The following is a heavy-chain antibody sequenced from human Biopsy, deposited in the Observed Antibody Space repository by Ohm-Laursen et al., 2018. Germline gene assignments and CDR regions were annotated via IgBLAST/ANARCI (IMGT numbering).Heavy chain of an antibody. CDR2: IYYTGHT. CDR3: ARLTGDPSY. Sequence: SQTLSLTCPVSGGSIKSYYWNWIRQSQGKGLERIGFIYYTGHTNYNPSLKSRATISVDTSKNQFSLKVISVTAADTAVYYCARLTGDPSYWGQGILVTVSS. V-gene: IGHV4-59*01. J-gene: IGHJ4*02. CDR1: GGSIKSYY. D-gene: IGHD7-27*01.